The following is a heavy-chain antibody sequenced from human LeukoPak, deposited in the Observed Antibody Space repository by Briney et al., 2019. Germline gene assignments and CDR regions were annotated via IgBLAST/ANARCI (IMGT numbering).Heavy chain of an antibody. CDR2: IYHCGTT. J-gene: IGHJ4*02. V-gene: IGHV4-4*02. Sequence: SETLSLTCAVSGGSISSNNWWTWVRQAPGKGLEWIGEIYHCGTTNYNPSLKGRVTISVDKSKNQFSLKFNSVTAADTAVYYCARGPSLGAHLDYWGQGTLVTVSS. CDR3: ARGPSLGAHLDY. D-gene: IGHD1-26*01. CDR1: GGSISSNNW.